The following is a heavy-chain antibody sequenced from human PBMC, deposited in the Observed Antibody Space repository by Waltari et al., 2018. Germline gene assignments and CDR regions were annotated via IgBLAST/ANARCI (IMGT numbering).Heavy chain of an antibody. CDR3: ARARWLDY. D-gene: IGHD2-15*01. Sequence: DVQLVESGGGLAQPGGYLRLSCAASGLTFSSYWMYWVRQVPGKGLMWVSQINADGNRPNYADSVRGRFTISRDNAKDTLYLQMNSLRVEDTGVYYCARARWLDYWGQGTLVTVSS. CDR2: INADGNRP. J-gene: IGHJ4*02. CDR1: GLTFSSYW. V-gene: IGHV3-74*01.